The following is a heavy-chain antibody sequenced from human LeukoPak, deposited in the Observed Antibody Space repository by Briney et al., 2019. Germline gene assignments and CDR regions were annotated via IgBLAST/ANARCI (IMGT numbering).Heavy chain of an antibody. Sequence: KTSETLSLTCTVSGGSISSSSYYWGWIRQPPGKGLEWIGEINHSGSTNYNPSLKSRVTISVDTSKNQFSLKLSSVTAADTAVYYWARTRGYDRSGYYPNYFDYWGQGTLVTVSS. CDR3: ARTRGYDRSGYYPNYFDY. CDR1: GGSISSSSYY. CDR2: INHSGST. D-gene: IGHD3-22*01. J-gene: IGHJ4*02. V-gene: IGHV4-39*07.